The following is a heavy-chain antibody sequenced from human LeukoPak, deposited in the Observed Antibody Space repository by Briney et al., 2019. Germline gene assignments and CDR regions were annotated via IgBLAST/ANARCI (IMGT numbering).Heavy chain of an antibody. J-gene: IGHJ5*02. D-gene: IGHD6-19*01. V-gene: IGHV4-61*05. CDR1: GGSISSSSHY. CDR3: ARVVAGRRFDP. CDR2: IYYSGSA. Sequence: SETLSLTCTVSGGSISSSSHYWGWIRQPPGNGLEWIGYIYYSGSADYNTSLKSRVTISVDTSKNQFSLKLSSVTAADTAVYYCARVVAGRRFDPWGQGTLVTVSS.